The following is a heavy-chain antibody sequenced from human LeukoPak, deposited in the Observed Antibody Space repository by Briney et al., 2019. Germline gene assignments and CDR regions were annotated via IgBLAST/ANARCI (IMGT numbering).Heavy chain of an antibody. V-gene: IGHV4-34*01. J-gene: IGHJ4*02. CDR2: INHRGST. D-gene: IGHD3-10*01. CDR3: ARRRDAHYYGSGSYVR. CDR1: GGSFSGYY. Sequence: RPSETLSLTCAVYGGSFSGYYWSWIRQPPGKGLEWIGEINHRGSTNYNPSLKSRVTISVDTSKNQFSLKLSSVTAADTAVYYCARRRDAHYYGSGSYVRWGQGTLVTVSP.